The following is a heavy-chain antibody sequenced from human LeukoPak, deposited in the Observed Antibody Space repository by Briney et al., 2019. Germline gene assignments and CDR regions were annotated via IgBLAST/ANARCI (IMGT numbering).Heavy chain of an antibody. D-gene: IGHD3-10*01. CDR1: GGSFSGYY. V-gene: IGHV4-34*01. CDR3: ARFDGSGSYYY. CDR2: INHSRST. J-gene: IGHJ4*02. Sequence: SETLSLTCAVYGGSFSGYYWSWMRQPPGKGLEWIGEINHSRSTNYNPSLKSRVTISVDTSKNQFSLKLSSVTAADTAVYYCARFDGSGSYYYWGQGTLVTVSS.